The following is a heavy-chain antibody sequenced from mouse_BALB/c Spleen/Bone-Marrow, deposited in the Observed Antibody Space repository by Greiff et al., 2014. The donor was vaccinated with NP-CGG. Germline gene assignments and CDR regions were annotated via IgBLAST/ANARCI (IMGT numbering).Heavy chain of an antibody. J-gene: IGHJ4*01. CDR1: GFNFSTYG. CDR2: ISSGGGYT. CDR3: TRQRNWDHYAMDY. D-gene: IGHD4-1*01. V-gene: IGHV5-6*02. Sequence: EVKLVESGGDLVKPGGSLKLSCAASGFNFSTYGMSWVRQTPDKRLEWVATISSGGGYTYYPDSVQGRFTISRDNANNTLYLQMSSLKSEDTAMYYCTRQRNWDHYAMDYWGQGTSVTVSS.